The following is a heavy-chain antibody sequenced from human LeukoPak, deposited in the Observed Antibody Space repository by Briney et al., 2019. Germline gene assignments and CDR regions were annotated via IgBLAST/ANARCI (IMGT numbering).Heavy chain of an antibody. Sequence: KPGESLKISCKGSGYSFTSYWIGWVRQMPGKGLEWMGIIYPGDSDTRYSPSFQGQVTISADKSISTAYLQWSSLKASDTAMYCCARPWRSGWFYGRIDYWGQGTLVTVSS. V-gene: IGHV5-51*03. CDR3: ARPWRSGWFYGRIDY. CDR1: GYSFTSYW. CDR2: IYPGDSDT. J-gene: IGHJ4*02. D-gene: IGHD6-19*01.